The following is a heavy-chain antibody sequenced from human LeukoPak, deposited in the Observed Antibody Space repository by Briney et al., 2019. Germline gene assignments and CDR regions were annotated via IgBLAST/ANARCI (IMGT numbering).Heavy chain of an antibody. V-gene: IGHV3-23*01. CDR3: AKEQSRSGYSYGTIDY. D-gene: IGHD5-18*01. CDR1: GFTFNNYA. J-gene: IGHJ4*02. CDR2: VSGSGGST. Sequence: GGSLRLSCAASGFTFNNYAMNWVRQAPGKGLEWVAGVSGSGGSTYYADSVKGRFTISRDNSKNTLYLQMNTLRAEDTAVYYCAKEQSRSGYSYGTIDYWGQGTLVTVSS.